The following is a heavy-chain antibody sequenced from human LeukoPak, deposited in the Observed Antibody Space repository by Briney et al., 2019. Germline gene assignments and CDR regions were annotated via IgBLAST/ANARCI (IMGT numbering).Heavy chain of an antibody. D-gene: IGHD3-9*01. CDR1: GFTFSSYS. CDR2: ISSSSSYI. J-gene: IGHJ4*02. CDR3: ARDPRSLDWPTNFDY. V-gene: IGHV3-21*01. Sequence: SGGSLRLSCAASGFTFSSYSMNWVRQAPGKGLEWVSLISSSSSYIYYADSVKGRFTISRDNAKNSLYLQMNSLRAEDTGVYYCARDPRSLDWPTNFDYWGQGTLVTVSS.